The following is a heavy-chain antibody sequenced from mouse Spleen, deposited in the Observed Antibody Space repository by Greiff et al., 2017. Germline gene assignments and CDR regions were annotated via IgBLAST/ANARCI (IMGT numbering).Heavy chain of an antibody. Sequence: EVKLVESGGGLVQSGRSLRLSCATSGFTFSDFYMEWVRPAPGKGLEWIAASRNKANDYTTEYSASVKGRFIVSRDTSQSILYLQMNALRAEDTAIYYCARDDAWGQGTSVTVSS. J-gene: IGHJ4*01. CDR3: ARDDA. CDR1: GFTFSDFY. V-gene: IGHV7-1*01. CDR2: SRNKANDYTT.